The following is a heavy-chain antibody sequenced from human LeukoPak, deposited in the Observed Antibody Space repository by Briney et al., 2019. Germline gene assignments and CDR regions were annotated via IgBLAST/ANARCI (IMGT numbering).Heavy chain of an antibody. CDR3: ARHPNLDP. V-gene: IGHV1-2*02. Sequence: ASVKVSCKASGYTFTAYYLHLVRQAPGQGLEWMAWIDPNSGGTSYAEKFQGRVTMTTDTSISTAYMELSGLTSDDTAVYYCARHPNLDPWGQGTLVTVSS. J-gene: IGHJ5*02. CDR1: GYTFTAYY. CDR2: IDPNSGGT.